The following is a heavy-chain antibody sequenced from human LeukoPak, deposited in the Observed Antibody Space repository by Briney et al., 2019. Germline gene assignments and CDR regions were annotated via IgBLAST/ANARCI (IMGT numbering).Heavy chain of an antibody. D-gene: IGHD6-13*01. Sequence: GGSLRLSCVASGFTFRSYAIHWVRQAPGKGLEWVAVTSHDGRNKYYADSVKGRFTIPRASSKNTLYLQMTRLRPEDTAVYYCARVAAAFFDNWGQGTLVTVSS. CDR3: ARVAAAFFDN. J-gene: IGHJ4*02. CDR1: GFTFRSYA. V-gene: IGHV3-30*04. CDR2: TSHDGRNK.